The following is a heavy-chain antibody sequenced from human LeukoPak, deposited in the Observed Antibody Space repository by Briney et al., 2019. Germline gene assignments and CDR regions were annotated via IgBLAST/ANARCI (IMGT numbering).Heavy chain of an antibody. V-gene: IGHV1-69*01. CDR1: GGTFSSYA. CDR2: IIPIFGTA. CDR3: ARGITMVRGVIDYYYYGMDV. J-gene: IGHJ6*04. Sequence: SVKVSCKASGGTFSSYAISWVRQAPGQGLEWMGGIIPIFGTANYAQKFQGRVTITADESTSTAYMELSSLRSEDTTVYYCARGITMVRGVIDYYYYGMDVWGKGTTVTVSS. D-gene: IGHD3-10*01.